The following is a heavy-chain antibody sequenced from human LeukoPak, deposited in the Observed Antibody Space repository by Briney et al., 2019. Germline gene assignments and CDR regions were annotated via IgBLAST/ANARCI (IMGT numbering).Heavy chain of an antibody. CDR2: IYYSGST. CDR1: GGSISSYY. CDR3: AGVQSWLNYYYYYMDV. D-gene: IGHD6-13*01. J-gene: IGHJ6*03. V-gene: IGHV4-59*01. Sequence: PSETLSLTCTVSGGSISSYYWSWIRQPPGKGLEWIGYIYYSGSTNYNPSLKSRVTISVDTSKNQFSLKLSSVTAADTAVYYCAGVQSWLNYYYYYMDVWGKGTTVTVSS.